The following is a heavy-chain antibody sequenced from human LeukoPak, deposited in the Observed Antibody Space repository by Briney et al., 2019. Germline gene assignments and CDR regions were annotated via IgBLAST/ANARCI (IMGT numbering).Heavy chain of an antibody. V-gene: IGHV4-34*01. CDR3: ARGYGDYVFSYGMDV. D-gene: IGHD4-17*01. CDR1: GGSFSGYY. J-gene: IGHJ6*02. CDR2: INHSGST. Sequence: PSETLSLTCAVYGGSFSGYYWSWIRQPPGKGLEWIGEINHSGSTNYNPSLKSRVTISVDTSKNQFSLKLSSVTAADTAVYHCARGYGDYVFSYGMDVWGQGTTVTVSS.